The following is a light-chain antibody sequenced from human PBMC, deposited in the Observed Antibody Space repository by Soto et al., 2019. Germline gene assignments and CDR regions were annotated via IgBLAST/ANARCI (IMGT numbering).Light chain of an antibody. CDR3: QQTNTFFPLS. Sequence: DIQLTQSPSSVSASVGDRVTITCRASQGISNWLAWYQQQPGKAPKLLIYSASTLQSGVPSRFGGGGAGTHFTLIISSLQPEDFATYYCQQTNTFFPLSFGGGTKVEIK. J-gene: IGKJ4*01. CDR2: SAS. V-gene: IGKV1-12*01. CDR1: QGISNW.